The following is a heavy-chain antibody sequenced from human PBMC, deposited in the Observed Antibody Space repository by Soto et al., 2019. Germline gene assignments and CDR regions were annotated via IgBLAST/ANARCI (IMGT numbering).Heavy chain of an antibody. CDR1: GYTFTSYG. CDR2: ITAYNDNT. CDR3: ARGQIQSDFDY. V-gene: IGHV1-18*04. D-gene: IGHD3-3*01. J-gene: IGHJ4*02. Sequence: GASVKVSCKASGYTFTSYGLNWVRQAPGQGLEWMGWITAYNDNTTYAQKVQGRAILTIDTSTTTGYMELRSLRSDDTAVYYCARGQIQSDFDYWGQGTLVTVSS.